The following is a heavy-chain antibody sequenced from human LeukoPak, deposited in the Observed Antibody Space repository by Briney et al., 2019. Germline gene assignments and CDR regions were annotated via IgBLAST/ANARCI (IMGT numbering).Heavy chain of an antibody. Sequence: GGSLRLSCAASGFTVSNNYMSWVRQAPGKGLEWVSVLYTGGSTYYADSVKGRFIISRDNSKNTLYLQMNSLRVDDTAVYYCATYYYDSSAPKNKSFYYYYGMDAWGQGTTVTVSS. CDR3: ATYYYDSSAPKNKSFYYYYGMDA. CDR2: LYTGGST. J-gene: IGHJ6*02. D-gene: IGHD3-22*01. V-gene: IGHV3-53*01. CDR1: GFTVSNNY.